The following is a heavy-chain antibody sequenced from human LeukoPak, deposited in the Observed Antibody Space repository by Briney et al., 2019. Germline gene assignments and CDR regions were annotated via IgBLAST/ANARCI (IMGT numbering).Heavy chain of an antibody. CDR1: GFTVSHNF. CDR3: AREPSHDSYYDF. Sequence: PGGSLRLSCVASGFTVSHNFMDWVRQAPGKGLEWVSTIRIGGTSDYADSVKGRFIISRDNSKNTLYLQMNNLRAEDTAVYYCAREPSHDSYYDFWGHGALVTVAS. V-gene: IGHV3-53*01. CDR2: IRIGGTS. D-gene: IGHD3-16*01. J-gene: IGHJ4*01.